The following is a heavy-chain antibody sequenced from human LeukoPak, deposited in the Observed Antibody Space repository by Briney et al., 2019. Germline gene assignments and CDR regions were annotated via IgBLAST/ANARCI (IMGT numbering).Heavy chain of an antibody. CDR3: ARGVRGYYYSIDY. D-gene: IGHD3-22*01. J-gene: IGHJ4*02. Sequence: SETLSLTCAVYGGSFSGYYWSWIRQPPGKGLEWIGEINHSGSTNYNPSLKSRVTISVDTSKNQFSLKLSSVTAADTVVYYCARGVRGYYYSIDYWGQGTLVTVSS. V-gene: IGHV4-34*01. CDR1: GGSFSGYY. CDR2: INHSGST.